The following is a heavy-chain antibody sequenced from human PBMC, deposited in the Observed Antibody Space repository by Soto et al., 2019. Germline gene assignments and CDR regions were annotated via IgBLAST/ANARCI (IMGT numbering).Heavy chain of an antibody. J-gene: IGHJ4*02. V-gene: IGHV3-73*02. CDR3: ARLWSEREPNFDS. CDR1: GYTFSDSA. Sequence: EVQLVESGGGLVQPGGSLKLSCAASGYTFSDSAMHWVRQASGKGLEWVGRIRSKANSYATVYAASVKGRFTISRDDSKNTAYLQMNSLKTEDTAVYYCARLWSEREPNFDSWGKGTLVSVSS. CDR2: IRSKANSYAT. D-gene: IGHD1-26*01.